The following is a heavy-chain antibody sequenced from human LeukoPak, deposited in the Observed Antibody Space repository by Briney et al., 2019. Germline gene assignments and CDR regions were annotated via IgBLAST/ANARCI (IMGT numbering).Heavy chain of an antibody. Sequence: GGSLRLSCAASGFTFSSYAMSWVRQAPGKGLEWVSAISGSGGSTYYADSVKGRFTISRDNSKNTLYVQMNSLRAEDTAVYYCAKDVRGNQLLPDGFDIRGQGTMVTVSS. J-gene: IGHJ3*02. CDR2: ISGSGGST. V-gene: IGHV3-23*01. D-gene: IGHD2-2*01. CDR1: GFTFSSYA. CDR3: AKDVRGNQLLPDGFDI.